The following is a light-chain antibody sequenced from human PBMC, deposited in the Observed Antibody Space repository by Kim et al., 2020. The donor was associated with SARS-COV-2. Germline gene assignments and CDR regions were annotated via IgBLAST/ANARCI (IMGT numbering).Light chain of an antibody. CDR1: QSISSL. J-gene: IGKJ1*01. Sequence: VSVGDRVTLTCRASQSISSLFAWYQQKPGKAPRFLIYNASSLQNGVPPRFSGSGSGTEFTLTISSLQPDDFAAYYCQQYNSYSWTFGQGTKVDIK. CDR3: QQYNSYSWT. CDR2: NAS. V-gene: IGKV1-5*03.